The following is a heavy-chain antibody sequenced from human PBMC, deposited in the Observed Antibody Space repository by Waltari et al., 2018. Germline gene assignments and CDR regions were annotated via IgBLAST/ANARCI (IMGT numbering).Heavy chain of an antibody. V-gene: IGHV3-30*02. J-gene: IGHJ4*02. CDR2: IRYDGSKK. D-gene: IGHD3-22*01. CDR1: GFTFSSYG. Sequence: QVQLVESGGGVVQPGGSLRLSCAASGFTFSSYGMHWVRQAPGKGLEWVAFIRYDGSKKYYADSVKGRFTISRDNSKNTLYLQMNSLRAEDTAVYYCAMIVVVITTSSPDFDYWGQGTLVTVSS. CDR3: AMIVVVITTSSPDFDY.